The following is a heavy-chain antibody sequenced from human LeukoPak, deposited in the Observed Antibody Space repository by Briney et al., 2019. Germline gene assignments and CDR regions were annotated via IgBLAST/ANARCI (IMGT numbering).Heavy chain of an antibody. CDR2: IKQDGSEK. V-gene: IGHV3-7*01. D-gene: IGHD6-13*01. Sequence: GGSLRLSCAASGFTFSSYWMSWVRQAPGKGLEWVANIKQDGSEKYYVDSVKGRFTISRDNAKNSLYLQMNSLRAEDTAVYYCARALNMYSSSWDKFDYWGQGTLVTVSS. J-gene: IGHJ4*02. CDR1: GFTFSSYW. CDR3: ARALNMYSSSWDKFDY.